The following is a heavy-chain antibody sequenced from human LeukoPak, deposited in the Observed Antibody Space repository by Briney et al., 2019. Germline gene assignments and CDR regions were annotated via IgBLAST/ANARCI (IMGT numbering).Heavy chain of an antibody. D-gene: IGHD5-24*01. Sequence: PGGSLRLSCAASGFTFSDYYMNWIRQAPGKGLEWVSYISGSTTFIYYADSVKGRFTISRDNAKNSLYLQMNSLRADDTAAYYCAREMASYGMDVWGQGTTVTVSS. J-gene: IGHJ6*02. CDR2: ISGSTTFI. V-gene: IGHV3-11*01. CDR1: GFTFSDYY. CDR3: AREMASYGMDV.